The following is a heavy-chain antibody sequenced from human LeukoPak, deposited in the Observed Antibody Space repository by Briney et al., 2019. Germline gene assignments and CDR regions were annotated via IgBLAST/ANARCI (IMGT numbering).Heavy chain of an antibody. J-gene: IGHJ4*02. D-gene: IGHD1-1*01. Sequence: ASVKVSCKAPGYSFTSFGISWVRQAPGQGLEWIGWISGYNGDANYARSLQGRITMTRDTSTSTAYMELRSLRSDDTAVYYCARDLVKIQVNYFDLWGQGTLVTVSS. CDR1: GYSFTSFG. V-gene: IGHV1-18*04. CDR3: ARDLVKIQVNYFDL. CDR2: ISGYNGDA.